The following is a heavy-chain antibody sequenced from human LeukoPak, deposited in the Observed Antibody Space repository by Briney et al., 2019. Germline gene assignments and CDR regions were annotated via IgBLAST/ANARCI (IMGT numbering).Heavy chain of an antibody. CDR1: GYTFTTYD. V-gene: IGHV1-8*02. J-gene: IGHJ4*02. D-gene: IGHD5-12*01. Sequence: VASVKVSCKASGYTFTTYDINWVRQVTGQGLEWMAWMNPNNGYTGSAQKFQGRLTITRDTSISTAYMELRRLRSDDAAVYYCATTRRSGYVTFDYWGQGTLVTVSS. CDR2: MNPNNGYT. CDR3: ATTRRSGYVTFDY.